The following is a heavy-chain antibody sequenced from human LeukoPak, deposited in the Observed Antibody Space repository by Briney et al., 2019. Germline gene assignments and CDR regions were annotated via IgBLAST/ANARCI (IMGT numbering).Heavy chain of an antibody. CDR1: GGSFSGYY. CDR3: ARLNYDSSGYYKGDYAFDI. D-gene: IGHD3-22*01. J-gene: IGHJ3*02. V-gene: IGHV4-34*01. Sequence: SETLSLTCAVYGGSFSGYYWSWLRQPPGKGLEWTGEINHSGSTNYNPSLKSRVTILVDSSKNQFSLKVNSVTAADTAVYYCARLNYDSSGYYKGDYAFDIWGQGTMVTVSS. CDR2: INHSGST.